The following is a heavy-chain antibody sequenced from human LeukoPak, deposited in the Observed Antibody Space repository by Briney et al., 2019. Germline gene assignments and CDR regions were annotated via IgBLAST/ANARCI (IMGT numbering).Heavy chain of an antibody. CDR2: ISGNGGST. V-gene: IGHV3-23*01. J-gene: IGHJ4*02. CDR3: AVTDYYDSSGYNY. D-gene: IGHD3-22*01. CDR1: GFTFSNYA. Sequence: GGSLRLSCAASGFTFSNYAMTWVRQGPGKGLEWVSTISGNGGSTYYADSVKGRFTISRDNSKNTLYLQMNSLRAEDTAVYYCAVTDYYDSSGYNYWGQGTLVTVSS.